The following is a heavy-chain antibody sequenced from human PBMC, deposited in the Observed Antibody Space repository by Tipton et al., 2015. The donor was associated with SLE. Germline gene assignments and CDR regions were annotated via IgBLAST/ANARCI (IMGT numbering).Heavy chain of an antibody. CDR3: AKARPYTVTNYYVDS. CDR1: GFTFGDHT. Sequence: GSLRLSCAASGFTFGDHTMHWVRQAPGKGLEWLSVIRWESGAIDYAPSVKGRFIVSRDNSKSSLYLQMNSLRVEDTAFYYCAKARPYTVTNYYVDSWGQGTLVTVSS. CDR2: IRWESGAI. V-gene: IGHV3-43*01. D-gene: IGHD4-17*01. J-gene: IGHJ4*02.